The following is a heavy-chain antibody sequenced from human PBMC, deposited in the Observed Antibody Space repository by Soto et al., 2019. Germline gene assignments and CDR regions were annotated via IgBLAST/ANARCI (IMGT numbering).Heavy chain of an antibody. CDR3: ARAQAGIAAAGKVFNYYYYMDV. V-gene: IGHV3-11*01. CDR1: GFTFSDYY. Sequence: GGSLRLSCAASGFTFSDYYMSWIRQAPGKGLEWVSYISSSGSTIYYADSVKGRFTISRDNAKNSLYLQMNSLRAEDTAVYYCARAQAGIAAAGKVFNYYYYMDVWGKGTTVTVSS. CDR2: ISSSGSTI. J-gene: IGHJ6*03. D-gene: IGHD6-13*01.